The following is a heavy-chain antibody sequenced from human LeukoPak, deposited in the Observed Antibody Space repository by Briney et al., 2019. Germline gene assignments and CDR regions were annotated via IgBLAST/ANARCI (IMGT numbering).Heavy chain of an antibody. CDR2: INKSGGGT. D-gene: IGHD6-19*01. Sequence: GGSLRLSCAASGFTFSSYDMSWVRQAPGKGLEWVSGINKSGGGTYYAASVKGRFTMSRDNSKNTLFLQMNSLRAEDTAVYYCAKVTWSSSGSDYWGQGTLVTVSS. CDR1: GFTFSSYD. J-gene: IGHJ4*02. CDR3: AKVTWSSSGSDY. V-gene: IGHV3-23*01.